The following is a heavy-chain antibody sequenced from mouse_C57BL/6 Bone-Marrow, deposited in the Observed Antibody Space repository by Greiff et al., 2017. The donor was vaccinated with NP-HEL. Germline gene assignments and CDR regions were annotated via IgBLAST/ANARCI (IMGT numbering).Heavy chain of an antibody. CDR2: ISNLAYSI. D-gene: IGHD2-2*01. Sequence: EVKLVESGGGLVQPGGSLKLSCAASGFTFSDYGMAWVRQAPRKGPEWVAFISNLAYSIYYADTVTGRFTISRENAKNTLYLEMSSLRSEDTAMYYCATIYYGHDGGDWFAYWGQGTLVTVSA. CDR3: ATIYYGHDGGDWFAY. CDR1: GFTFSDYG. V-gene: IGHV5-15*01. J-gene: IGHJ3*01.